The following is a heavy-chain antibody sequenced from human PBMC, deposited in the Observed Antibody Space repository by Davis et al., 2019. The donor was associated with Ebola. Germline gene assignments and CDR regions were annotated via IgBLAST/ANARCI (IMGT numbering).Heavy chain of an antibody. D-gene: IGHD3-3*01. CDR2: ISYDGSNK. CDR3: ARDHQREYYDFWSGWVTDYYYYGMDV. CDR1: GFTFSSYG. J-gene: IGHJ6*02. Sequence: GESLKISCSASGFTFSSYGMHWARQARGKGLEWVAVISYDGSNKYYADSVKGRFTISRDNSKNTLYLQMNSLRAEDTAVYYCARDHQREYYDFWSGWVTDYYYYGMDVWGQGTTVTVSS. V-gene: IGHV3-30*03.